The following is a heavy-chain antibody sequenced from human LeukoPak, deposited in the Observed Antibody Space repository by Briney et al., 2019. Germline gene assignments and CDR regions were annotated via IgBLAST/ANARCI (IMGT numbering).Heavy chain of an antibody. CDR3: VRDSSGSYYVDAFDI. D-gene: IGHD1-26*01. CDR2: ISSRTSNI. Sequence: GGSLRLSCAASGFTFSRHWMYWVRQAPGKGLEWVSSISSRTSNIYYADSVKGRFTISRDDAKSSLYLQMNSLRAEDTALYYCVRDSSGSYYVDAFDIWGQGTMVTVSS. V-gene: IGHV3-21*01. J-gene: IGHJ3*02. CDR1: GFTFSRHW.